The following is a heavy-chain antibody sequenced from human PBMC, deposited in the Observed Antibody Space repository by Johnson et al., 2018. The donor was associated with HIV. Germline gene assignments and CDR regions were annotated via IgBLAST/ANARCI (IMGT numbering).Heavy chain of an antibody. D-gene: IGHD1-7*01. CDR3: AKDRRELPSPFDI. CDR2: IRHDGSNK. Sequence: QVQLVESGGGLVQPGGSLRLSCAASGFTFSNYAMGWVRQAPRKGLEWVAFIRHDGSNKYYADSVKGRFTISRDNSKNTLYLQMNSLRAEDTAVYYCAKDRRELPSPFDIWGQGTMVTVSS. J-gene: IGHJ3*02. CDR1: GFTFSNYA. V-gene: IGHV3-30*02.